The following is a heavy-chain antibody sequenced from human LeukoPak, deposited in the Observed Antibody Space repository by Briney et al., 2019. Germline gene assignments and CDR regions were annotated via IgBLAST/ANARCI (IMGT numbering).Heavy chain of an antibody. Sequence: GGSLRLSCAASGFTFKSYAMSWVRQAPGKGLEWVSFSSGSGSTTYYADSVEGRFTISRDNSKNTLYLQMNSLRVEDTAVYYCARGAQFNKVVTHFDYWGQGTLVTVSS. D-gene: IGHD4-23*01. CDR1: GFTFKSYA. J-gene: IGHJ4*02. V-gene: IGHV3-23*01. CDR2: SSGSGSTT. CDR3: ARGAQFNKVVTHFDY.